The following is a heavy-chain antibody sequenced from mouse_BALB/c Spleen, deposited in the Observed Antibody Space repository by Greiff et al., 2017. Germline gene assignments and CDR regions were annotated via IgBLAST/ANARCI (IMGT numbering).Heavy chain of an antibody. V-gene: IGHV5-6-2*01. J-gene: IGHJ4*01. D-gene: IGHD2-1*01. CDR2: INSNGGST. Sequence: DVQLVESGGGLVKLGGSLKLSCAASGFTFSSYYMSWVRQTPEKRLELVAAINSNGGSTYYPDTVKGRFTISRDNAKNTLYLQMSSLKSEDTALYYCARHDGNDAMDYWGQGTSVTVSS. CDR3: ARHDGNDAMDY. CDR1: GFTFSSYY.